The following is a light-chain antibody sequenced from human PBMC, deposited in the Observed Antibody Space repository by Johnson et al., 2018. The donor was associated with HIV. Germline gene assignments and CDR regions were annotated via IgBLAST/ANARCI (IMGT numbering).Light chain of an antibody. J-gene: IGLJ1*01. CDR2: ENN. CDR3: GTWDDSLSTGGV. CDR1: SSNIGNNY. Sequence: QSVLTQPPSVSAAPGQKVTISCSGSSSNIGNNYVSWYQQLPGTAPKLLIYENNKRPSGIPDRFSGSKSGTSATLGITRLQTGDEADYYCGTWDDSLSTGGVFGAGTKVTVL. V-gene: IGLV1-51*02.